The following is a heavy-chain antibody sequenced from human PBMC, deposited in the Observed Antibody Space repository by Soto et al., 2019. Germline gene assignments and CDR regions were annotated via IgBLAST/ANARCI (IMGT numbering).Heavy chain of an antibody. CDR1: GFTFSSFA. J-gene: IGHJ2*01. D-gene: IGHD6-13*01. CDR3: AKDPSGATSWYYWYFVL. CDR2: ISGSGGRT. Sequence: EVQLLESGGGLVQPGGSLRLSCAASGFTFSSFAVSWVRQAPGKGLEWVSAISGSGGRTYYADSVKGRFTISRDNSKSTLYLQMNSLIVDDTAVYYCAKDPSGATSWYYWYFVLWCRGTLVTVSS. V-gene: IGHV3-23*01.